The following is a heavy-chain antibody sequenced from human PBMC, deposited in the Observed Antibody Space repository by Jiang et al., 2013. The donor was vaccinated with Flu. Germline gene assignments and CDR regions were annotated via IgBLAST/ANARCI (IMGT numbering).Heavy chain of an antibody. CDR2: MSPNSGDT. CDR1: TSYG. Sequence: TSYGINWVRQATGQGLEWMGWMSPNSGDTGFAQKFQGRVTMTRDISINIAYMELSSLRSEDTAVYYCARDWEDIVVVPAATYWFDPWGQGTLVTVSS. J-gene: IGHJ5*02. CDR3: ARDWEDIVVVPAATYWFDP. D-gene: IGHD2-2*01. V-gene: IGHV1-8*01.